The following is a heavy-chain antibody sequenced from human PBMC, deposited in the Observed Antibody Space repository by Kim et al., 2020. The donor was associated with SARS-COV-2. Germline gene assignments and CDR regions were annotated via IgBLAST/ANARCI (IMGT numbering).Heavy chain of an antibody. CDR1: GGSISSSSYY. V-gene: IGHV4-39*07. D-gene: IGHD3-22*01. CDR2: IYYSGST. J-gene: IGHJ3*02. Sequence: SETLSLTCTVSGGSISSSSYYWGWIRQPPGKGLEWIGSIYYSGSTYYNPSLKSRVTISVDTSKNQFSLKLSSVTAADTAMYYCASQFTSRITMIVVVITGYAFDIWGQGTMVTVSS. CDR3: ASQFTSRITMIVVVITGYAFDI.